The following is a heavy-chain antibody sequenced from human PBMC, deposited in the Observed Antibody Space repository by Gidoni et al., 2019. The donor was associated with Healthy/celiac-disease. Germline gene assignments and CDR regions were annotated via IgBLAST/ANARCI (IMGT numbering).Heavy chain of an antibody. CDR3: AHSRPIFGVVSQREYAFDI. CDR2: IYWNDDK. CDR1: GFSLSTSGVG. D-gene: IGHD3-3*01. V-gene: IGHV2-5*01. J-gene: IGHJ3*02. Sequence: QITLKESGPTLVKPTQTLTLTCTFSGFSLSTSGVGVGWIRQPPGKALEWLALIYWNDDKRYSPSLKSRLTITKDTSKNQVVLTMTNMDPVDTATYYCAHSRPIFGVVSQREYAFDIWGQGTMVTVSS.